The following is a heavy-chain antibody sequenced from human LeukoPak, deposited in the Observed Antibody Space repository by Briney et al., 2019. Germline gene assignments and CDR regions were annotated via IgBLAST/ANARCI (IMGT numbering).Heavy chain of an antibody. CDR1: GFTFSDYY. Sequence: GGSLRLSCAASGFTFSDYYMSRVRQAPGKGLEWVSVIYSGGSTYYADSVKGRFTISRDNSKNTLYLQMNSLRAEDTAVYYCARDLGGAGSFDIWGQGTMVTVSS. CDR2: IYSGGST. D-gene: IGHD3-16*01. J-gene: IGHJ3*02. V-gene: IGHV3-66*01. CDR3: ARDLGGAGSFDI.